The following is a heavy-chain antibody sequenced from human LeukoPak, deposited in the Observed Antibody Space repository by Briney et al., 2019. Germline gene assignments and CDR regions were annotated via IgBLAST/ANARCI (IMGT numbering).Heavy chain of an antibody. D-gene: IGHD5-24*01. J-gene: IGHJ4*02. CDR1: GGSFSGYY. CDR3: ARSGRRDGYNWFFYFDY. CDR2: INHSGST. V-gene: IGHV4-34*01. Sequence: PSETLSLTCAVYGGSFSGYYWSWIRQPPGKGLEWIGEINHSGSTNYNPSLKSRVTISVDTSKNRFSLKLSSVTAAATAVYYCARSGRRDGYNWFFYFDYWGQGTLVTVSS.